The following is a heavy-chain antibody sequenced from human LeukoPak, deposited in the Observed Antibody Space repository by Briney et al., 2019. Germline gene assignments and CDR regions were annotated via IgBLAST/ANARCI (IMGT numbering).Heavy chain of an antibody. CDR3: ASRGYSSSWVEGYYFDY. Sequence: SETLSLTCTVSSGSISSSSYYWGWIRQPPGKGLEWIGSIYYSGSTYYNPSLKSRVTISVDTSKNQFSLKLSSVTAADTAVYYCASRGYSSSWVEGYYFDYWGQGTLVTVSS. CDR2: IYYSGST. D-gene: IGHD6-13*01. CDR1: SGSISSSSYY. V-gene: IGHV4-39*01. J-gene: IGHJ4*02.